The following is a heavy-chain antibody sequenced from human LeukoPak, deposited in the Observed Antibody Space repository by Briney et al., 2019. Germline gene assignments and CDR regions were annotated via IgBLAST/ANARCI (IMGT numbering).Heavy chain of an antibody. J-gene: IGHJ3*02. CDR1: GYTLTELS. CDR2: MNPNSGNT. D-gene: IGHD6-19*01. CDR3: ARYSGWNDAFDI. V-gene: IGHV1-8*01. Sequence: VASVKVSCKVSGYTLTELSMHWVRQATGQGLEWMGWMNPNSGNTGYAQKFQGRVTMTRNTSISTAYMELSSLRSEDTAVYYCARYSGWNDAFDIWGQGTMVTVSS.